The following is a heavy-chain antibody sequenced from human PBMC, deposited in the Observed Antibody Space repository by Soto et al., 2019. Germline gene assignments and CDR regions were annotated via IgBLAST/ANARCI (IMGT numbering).Heavy chain of an antibody. J-gene: IGHJ6*03. D-gene: IGHD2-15*01. CDR3: ARDIVVVVAAHYMDV. Sequence: ASVKVSCKASGYTFTSYGISWVRQAPGQGLEWMGWISAYNGNTNYAQKLQGRVTMTTDTSTSTAYMELRSLRSDDTAVYYCARDIVVVVAAHYMDVWGKGTTVTVS. CDR2: ISAYNGNT. CDR1: GYTFTSYG. V-gene: IGHV1-18*01.